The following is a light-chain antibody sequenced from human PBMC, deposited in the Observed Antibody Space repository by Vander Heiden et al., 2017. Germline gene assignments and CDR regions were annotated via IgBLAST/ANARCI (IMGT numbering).Light chain of an antibody. Sequence: DIQMTQPPSTLSASVGDRVTITCRASQNIGTWVAWYQQKSGKAPKVLIYQASTLESGVPSRFNGSGSGTEFTLTIDSLQPDDFAIYYCQQYDSYFRTFGQGTKVDIK. CDR2: QAS. J-gene: IGKJ1*01. CDR3: QQYDSYFRT. V-gene: IGKV1-5*03. CDR1: QNIGTW.